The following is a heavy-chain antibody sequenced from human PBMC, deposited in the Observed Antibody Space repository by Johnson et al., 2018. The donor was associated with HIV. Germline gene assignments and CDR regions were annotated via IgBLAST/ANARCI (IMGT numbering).Heavy chain of an antibody. CDR2: ISGSGGST. V-gene: IGHV3-23*04. CDR3: AKEGADYNFWSGYSSNAFDI. Sequence: EMQLVESGGGLVQPGGSLRLSCAASGFTFSSYAMSWVRQAPGKGLEWVSAISGSGGSTYYADSVKGRFTISRDNSKNTLYLQMNSLRAEDTAVYYCAKEGADYNFWSGYSSNAFDIWGQGTMVTVSS. CDR1: GFTFSSYA. D-gene: IGHD3-3*01. J-gene: IGHJ3*02.